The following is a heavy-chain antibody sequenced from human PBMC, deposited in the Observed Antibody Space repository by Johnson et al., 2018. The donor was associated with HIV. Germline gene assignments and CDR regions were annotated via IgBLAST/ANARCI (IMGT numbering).Heavy chain of an antibody. CDR1: GFNFSSDG. Sequence: QMQLVESGGGVVQPGRSLRLSCAASGFNFSSDGMHWVRQAPGQGLEWVAVIWYDGSNKYYADSVKGRFTISRDNSKDTLYLEMNSLRAEDTALYYCARRGGYCSGNICPHVFDIWGQGTMVTVSS. J-gene: IGHJ3*02. V-gene: IGHV3-33*01. D-gene: IGHD2-15*01. CDR3: ARRGGYCSGNICPHVFDI. CDR2: IWYDGSNK.